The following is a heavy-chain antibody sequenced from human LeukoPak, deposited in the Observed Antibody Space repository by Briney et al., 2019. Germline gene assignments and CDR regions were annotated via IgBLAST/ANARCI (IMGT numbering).Heavy chain of an antibody. D-gene: IGHD5-12*01. CDR3: ARVEWLRHYLFDY. CDR2: ISGSGGST. V-gene: IGHV3-23*01. CDR1: GFTFSNHA. J-gene: IGHJ4*02. Sequence: GGSLRLSCAASGFTFSNHAMNWVRQAPGKGLEWVSAISGSGGSTYYADSVKGRFSISRDNSKNTLDLQMNSLRAEDTAVYYCARVEWLRHYLFDYWGQGTLVTVSS.